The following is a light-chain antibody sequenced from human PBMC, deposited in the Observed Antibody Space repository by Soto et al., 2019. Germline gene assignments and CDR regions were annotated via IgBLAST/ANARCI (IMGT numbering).Light chain of an antibody. CDR1: QGIRNN. J-gene: IGKJ4*01. V-gene: IGKV1-6*01. CDR3: LQHYTSPLT. Sequence: AIEMTQSASSLTASVDDRVTITCRASQGIRNNLGWYRQKPVIAPQLLIYAASNLHSGVPSRFSGSGSGTDFTLTISSLQPEDFATYYCLQHYTSPLTFGGGTKVDI. CDR2: AAS.